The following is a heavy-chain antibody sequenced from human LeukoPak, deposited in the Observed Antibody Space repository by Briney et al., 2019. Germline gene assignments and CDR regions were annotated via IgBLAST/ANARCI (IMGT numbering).Heavy chain of an antibody. CDR1: GGSISSGDYY. CDR3: AGGPNYVWGSYRYFDY. D-gene: IGHD3-16*02. V-gene: IGHV4-30-4*01. Sequence: SQTLSLTCIVSGGSISSGDYYWSWIRQSPGKGLEWIGYIYYTGSISYNPSLKSRLTISVDTSKNQFSLKLSSVTAADTAVYYCAGGPNYVWGSYRYFDYWGQGTLVTVSS. J-gene: IGHJ4*02. CDR2: IYYTGSI.